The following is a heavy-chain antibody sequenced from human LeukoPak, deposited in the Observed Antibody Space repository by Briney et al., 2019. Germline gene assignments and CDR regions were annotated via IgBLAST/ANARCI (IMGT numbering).Heavy chain of an antibody. V-gene: IGHV3-30*02. CDR1: GFTFSSYG. CDR2: IRYDGSNK. CDR3: AKDRSGSYSQGLDY. J-gene: IGHJ4*02. Sequence: GGSLRLSCAASGFTFSSYGMHWVRQAPGKGLEWVAFIRYDGSNKYYADSVKGRFTISRDNSKNTLYLQMNSLRAEDTAAYYCAKDRSGSYSQGLDYWGQGTLVTVSS. D-gene: IGHD1-26*01.